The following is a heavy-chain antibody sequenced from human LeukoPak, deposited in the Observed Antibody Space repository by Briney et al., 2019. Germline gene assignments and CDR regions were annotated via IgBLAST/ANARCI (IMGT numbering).Heavy chain of an antibody. CDR1: GSTFTSYY. CDR2: INPSGGST. V-gene: IGHV1-46*01. CDR3: ARVSTPYSSNWNYLDY. J-gene: IGHJ4*02. D-gene: IGHD6-13*01. Sequence: ASVKVSCKASGSTFTSYYMYWVRQFPGQGLEWMGTINPSGGSTNYAQNFQGRVIMTRDTSTSTLYMELSSLRSEDTAEYYCARVSTPYSSNWNYLDYWGQGTLVTVSS.